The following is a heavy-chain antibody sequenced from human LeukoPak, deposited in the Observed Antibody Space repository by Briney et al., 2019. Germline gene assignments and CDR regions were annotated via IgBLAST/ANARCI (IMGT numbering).Heavy chain of an antibody. CDR3: APDLRGAAWSLDY. J-gene: IGHJ4*02. Sequence: GGSLRLSCAASGFSFSSYSMNWVRQAPGKGLEWVSAITSSSSYIYYADSVKGRFTISRDNSKNTLYLQMNSLRAEDTAVYYCAPDLRGAAWSLDYWGQGTLVTVSS. V-gene: IGHV3-21*04. CDR2: ITSSSSYI. CDR1: GFSFSSYS. D-gene: IGHD2-15*01.